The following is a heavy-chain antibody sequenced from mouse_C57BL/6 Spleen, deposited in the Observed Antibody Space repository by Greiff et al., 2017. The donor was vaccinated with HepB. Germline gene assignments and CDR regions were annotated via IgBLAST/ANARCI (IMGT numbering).Heavy chain of an antibody. V-gene: IGHV1-64*01. CDR3: ARETNWEDAMDY. J-gene: IGHJ4*01. D-gene: IGHD4-1*01. CDR2: IHPNSGST. Sequence: VQLQQPGAELVKPGASVKLSCKASGYTFTSYWMHWVKQRPGQGLEWIGMIHPNSGSTNYNEKFKSKATLTVDKSSSTAYMQLSSLTSEDSAVYYCARETNWEDAMDYWGQGTSVTVSS. CDR1: GYTFTSYW.